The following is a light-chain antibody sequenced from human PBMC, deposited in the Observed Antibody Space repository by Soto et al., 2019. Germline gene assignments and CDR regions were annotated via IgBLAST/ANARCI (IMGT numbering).Light chain of an antibody. CDR2: LGS. V-gene: IGKV2-28*01. Sequence: DIVMTQSPLSLPVTPGEPASISCRSSQSLLHSNGYNYVDWYLQKPGQSPQLLIYLGSNRASGVPDRLSGSGSGTDFTLKISRVEAEDVGVYYCMQALQTPPTFGQGTRLEIK. J-gene: IGKJ5*01. CDR1: QSLLHSNGYNY. CDR3: MQALQTPPT.